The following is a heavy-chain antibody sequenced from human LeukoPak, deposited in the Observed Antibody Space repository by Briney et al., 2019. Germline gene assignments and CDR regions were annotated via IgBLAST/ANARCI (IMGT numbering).Heavy chain of an antibody. J-gene: IGHJ4*02. CDR1: GGSISSGGYY. Sequence: SETLSLTCTVSGGSISSGGYYWSWIRQHPGKGLEWIGYIYYSGSTYYNPSLKSRVTISVDTSKNQFSLKLSSVTAADTAVYYCARFRDTYDSSGYYPPGLDYWGQGTLVTVSS. D-gene: IGHD3-22*01. V-gene: IGHV4-31*03. CDR2: IYYSGST. CDR3: ARFRDTYDSSGYYPPGLDY.